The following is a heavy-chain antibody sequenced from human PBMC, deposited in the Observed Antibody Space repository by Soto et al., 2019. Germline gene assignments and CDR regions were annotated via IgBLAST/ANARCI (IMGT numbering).Heavy chain of an antibody. D-gene: IGHD3-9*01. V-gene: IGHV4-39*01. CDR1: GGSTSSGNYF. J-gene: IGHJ4*02. Sequence: SETLSLTCTVSGGSTSSGNYFWGWIRQPPGKGLEWIGTIFYSGSTYYNPSLKSRVTISVDTSKNQFSLKLTSVTAADTALYYCARRSGWMYSDSWGQGSLVTVPQ. CDR3: ARRSGWMYSDS. CDR2: IFYSGST.